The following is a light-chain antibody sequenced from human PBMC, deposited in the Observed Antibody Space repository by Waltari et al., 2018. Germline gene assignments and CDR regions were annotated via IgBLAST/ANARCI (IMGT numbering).Light chain of an antibody. J-gene: IGLJ3*02. V-gene: IGLV2-14*03. Sequence: QSALTQPASVSGSPGQSITIPCTGTSRHVGGYTYVSWYQQHPGKAPKLRIYDVSNRPSGVSNRFSGSKSGNTASLTISGLQAEDEADYYCSSYTSSSTLWVFGGGTKLTVL. CDR2: DVS. CDR3: SSYTSSSTLWV. CDR1: SRHVGGYTY.